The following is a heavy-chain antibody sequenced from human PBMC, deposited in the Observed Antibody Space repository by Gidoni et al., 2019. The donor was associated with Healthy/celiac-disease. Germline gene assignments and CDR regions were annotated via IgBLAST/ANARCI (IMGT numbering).Heavy chain of an antibody. CDR1: GGSFSGYY. D-gene: IGHD3-3*01. CDR2: INHSGST. CDR3: ARAGLRYDFWSGPITTYGMDV. V-gene: IGHV4-34*01. J-gene: IGHJ6*02. Sequence: QVQLQQWGAGLLKPSETLSLTCAVYGGSFSGYYWSWIRQPPGKGLEWIGEINHSGSTNYNPSLKSRVTISVDTSKNQFSLKLSSVTAADTAVYYCARAGLRYDFWSGPITTYGMDVWGQGTTVTVSS.